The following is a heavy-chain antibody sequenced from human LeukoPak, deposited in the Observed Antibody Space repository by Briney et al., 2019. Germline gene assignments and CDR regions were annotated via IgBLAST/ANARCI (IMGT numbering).Heavy chain of an antibody. D-gene: IGHD3-22*01. CDR1: GFTVRTHS. Sequence: PGGSLRLSCAASGFTVRTHSMSWVRQAPGKGLEWVSVIYGGGSTYYADSVNGRFTLSRDSSKNTLFLQMNSLRAEDTAVYYCAKDLGDYYDSSGYYRGYFQHWGQGTLVTVSS. CDR3: AKDLGDYYDSSGYYRGYFQH. V-gene: IGHV3-53*01. J-gene: IGHJ1*01. CDR2: IYGGGST.